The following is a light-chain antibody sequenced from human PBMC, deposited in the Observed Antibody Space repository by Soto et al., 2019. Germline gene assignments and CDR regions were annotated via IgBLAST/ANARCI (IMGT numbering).Light chain of an antibody. CDR2: GAS. CDR3: QQYNNWPYT. J-gene: IGKJ2*01. V-gene: IGKV3-15*01. CDR1: QSVSSN. Sequence: EIVMTQSPATLAVSPGERAALSCRASQSVSSNFAWYQQKPGQAPRLLIYGASSRATGTPARFSGGGSGTEFTLTISSLQSEDFAVYYCQQYNNWPYTFGLGTKLEMK.